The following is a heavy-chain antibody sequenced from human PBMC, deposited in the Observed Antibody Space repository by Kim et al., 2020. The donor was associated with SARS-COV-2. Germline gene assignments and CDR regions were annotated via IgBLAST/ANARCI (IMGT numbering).Heavy chain of an antibody. V-gene: IGHV3-74*01. D-gene: IGHD6-25*01. J-gene: IGHJ5*02. Sequence: GGSLRLSCAASGFTFSDYWMHWVRQVPGEGLVWVSRINSDGSTTTYADSVKGRFTISRDNAKNTLFLQMSSLRAEDTAVYYCARDRGLAAAAIWGHWFGPWGQGTLVTVSS. CDR1: GFTFSDYW. CDR2: INSDGSTT. CDR3: ARDRGLAAAAIWGHWFGP.